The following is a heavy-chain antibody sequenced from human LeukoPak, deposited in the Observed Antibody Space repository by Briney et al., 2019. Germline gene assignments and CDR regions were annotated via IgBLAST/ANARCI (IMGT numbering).Heavy chain of an antibody. D-gene: IGHD5-18*01. V-gene: IGHV1-69*01. Sequence: GSSVKVSCKASGGTFSSYAISWVRQAPGQGLEWMGGIITIFGTANYAQKFQGRVSITADESTSTAYMELSSLRSEDTAVYYCARGTTMVTNYFDYWGQGTLVTVSS. CDR2: IITIFGTA. J-gene: IGHJ4*02. CDR3: ARGTTMVTNYFDY. CDR1: GGTFSSYA.